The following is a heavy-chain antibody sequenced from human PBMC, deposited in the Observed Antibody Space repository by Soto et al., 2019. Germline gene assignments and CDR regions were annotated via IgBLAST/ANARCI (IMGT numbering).Heavy chain of an antibody. Sequence: GGSLRLSCTASGFTFGDYAMSWFRQAPGKGLEWVGFIRSKAYGGTTEYAASVKGRFTISRDDSKSIAYLQMNSLKTEDTAVYYCTRASPPHGGYDFPRDRYYYYGMDVWGQGTTVTVSS. CDR1: GFTFGDYA. J-gene: IGHJ6*02. CDR3: TRASPPHGGYDFPRDRYYYYGMDV. D-gene: IGHD5-12*01. CDR2: IRSKAYGGTT. V-gene: IGHV3-49*03.